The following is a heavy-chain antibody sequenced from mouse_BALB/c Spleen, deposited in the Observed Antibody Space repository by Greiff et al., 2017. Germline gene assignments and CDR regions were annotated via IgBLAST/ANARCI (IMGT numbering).Heavy chain of an antibody. J-gene: IGHJ4*01. V-gene: IGHV5-17*02. CDR1: GFTFSSFG. CDR2: ISSGSSTI. Sequence: EVKLMESGGGLVQPGGSRKLSCAASGFTFSSFGMHWVRQAPEKGLEWVAYISSGSSTIYYADTVKGRFTISRDNPKNTLFLQMTSLRSEDTAMYYCARGDYDGDYYAMDYWGQGTSVTVSS. D-gene: IGHD2-4*01. CDR3: ARGDYDGDYYAMDY.